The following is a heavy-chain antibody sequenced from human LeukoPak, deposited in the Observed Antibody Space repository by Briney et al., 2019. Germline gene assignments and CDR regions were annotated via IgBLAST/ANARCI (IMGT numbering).Heavy chain of an antibody. D-gene: IGHD5/OR15-5a*01. CDR1: GFTFSTYG. CDR3: ARALETVYYFDY. Sequence: GGSLRLSCAASGFTFSTYGMNWVRQAPGKGLECISYISSSSSSIYYADSVKGRVTISRDNAKNSLYLQMNSLRAEDTAVYYCARALETVYYFDYWGLGTLVTVSS. V-gene: IGHV3-48*01. CDR2: ISSSSSSI. J-gene: IGHJ4*02.